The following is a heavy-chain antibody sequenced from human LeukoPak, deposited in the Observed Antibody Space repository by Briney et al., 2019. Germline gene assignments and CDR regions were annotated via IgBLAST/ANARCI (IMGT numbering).Heavy chain of an antibody. CDR2: IYHSGST. V-gene: IGHV4-38-2*02. J-gene: IGHJ4*02. D-gene: IGHD3-10*01. CDR3: ARDRDYYGSGSYGPDY. Sequence: PSETLSLTCTVSDYSITSGYYWGWIRQPPGKGLEWIGSIYHSGSTFYNPSLKSRVTISVDTSKNQFSLKLTSVTAADTAVYYCARDRDYYGSGSYGPDYWGQGILVTVSS. CDR1: DYSITSGYY.